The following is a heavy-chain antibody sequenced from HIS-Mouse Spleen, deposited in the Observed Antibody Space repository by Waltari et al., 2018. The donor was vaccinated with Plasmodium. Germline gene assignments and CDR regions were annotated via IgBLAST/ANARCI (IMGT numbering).Heavy chain of an antibody. D-gene: IGHD1-20*01. CDR2: INHSGST. CDR3: ARKEDNWNPHGAFDI. Sequence: QVQLQQWGAGLLKPSETLSLTCAVYGGSCSGYYWSWIRQPPGKGLEWIGEINHSGSTNYNPSLKSRVTISVDTSKNQFSLKLSSVTAADTAVYYCARKEDNWNPHGAFDIWGQGTMVTVSS. J-gene: IGHJ3*02. CDR1: GGSCSGYY. V-gene: IGHV4-34*01.